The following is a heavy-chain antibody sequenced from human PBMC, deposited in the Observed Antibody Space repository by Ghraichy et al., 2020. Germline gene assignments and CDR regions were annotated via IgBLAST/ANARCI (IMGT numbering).Heavy chain of an antibody. Sequence: GGSLRLSCAASGFTFSSYSMNWVRQAPGKGLEWVSYISSSSSTIYYADSVKGRFTISRDNAKNSLYLQMNSLRDEDTAVYYCARRTVVPAADHYYYGMDVWGQGTTVTVSS. CDR2: ISSSSSTI. J-gene: IGHJ6*02. CDR1: GFTFSSYS. D-gene: IGHD2-2*01. V-gene: IGHV3-48*02. CDR3: ARRTVVPAADHYYYGMDV.